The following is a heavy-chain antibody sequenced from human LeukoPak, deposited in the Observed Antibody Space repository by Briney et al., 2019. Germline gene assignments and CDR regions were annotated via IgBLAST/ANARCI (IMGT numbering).Heavy chain of an antibody. Sequence: PGGSLRLSCAASGFTFSDYYMSWIRQAPGKGLEWVSYVSSSGSTIYYADSVKGRFTISRENAKNSLYLQMNSLRAEDTAVYYCARMTTVLSFDYWGQGTLVTVSS. D-gene: IGHD4-11*01. CDR1: GFTFSDYY. CDR3: ARMTTVLSFDY. CDR2: VSSSGSTI. V-gene: IGHV3-11*01. J-gene: IGHJ4*02.